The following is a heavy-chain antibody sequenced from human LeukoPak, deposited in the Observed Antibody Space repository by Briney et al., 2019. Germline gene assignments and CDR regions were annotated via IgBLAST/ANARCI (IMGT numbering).Heavy chain of an antibody. CDR3: AREGIIGNRKLLPDY. V-gene: IGHV4-4*07. CDR2: ISTSGST. D-gene: IGHD2-15*01. Sequence: SETLSLTCTVSDGSISSYYWSWIRQPAGKGLEWIGRISTSGSTNYNPSLKSRVTMSVDTSKNQFSLKLSSVTAADTAVYYCAREGIIGNRKLLPDYWGQGTLVTVSS. CDR1: DGSISSYY. J-gene: IGHJ4*02.